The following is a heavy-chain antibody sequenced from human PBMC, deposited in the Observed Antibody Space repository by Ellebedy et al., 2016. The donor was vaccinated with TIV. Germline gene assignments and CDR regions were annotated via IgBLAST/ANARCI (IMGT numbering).Heavy chain of an antibody. CDR3: ARETGGTLDY. CDR2: IYSGVST. J-gene: IGHJ4*02. Sequence: SETLSLTXIVSGSSVRNAAYHWSWIRQHPGQGLEWIGYIYSGVSTYSNPSLESRVTISVDRSKNQFSLKLSSVTAADTAVYYCARETGGTLDYWGQGTLVLVSS. D-gene: IGHD1-14*01. CDR1: GSSVRNAAYH. V-gene: IGHV4-31*03.